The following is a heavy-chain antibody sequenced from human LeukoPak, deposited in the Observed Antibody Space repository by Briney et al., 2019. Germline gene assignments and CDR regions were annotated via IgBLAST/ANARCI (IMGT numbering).Heavy chain of an antibody. J-gene: IGHJ4*02. V-gene: IGHV4-4*09. Sequence: HSETLSLTCAVYGGSFSGYYWNWIRQPPGKGLEWIGYIFTGSTTYNPSLKSRVTISVDTSKNQFSLKLSSVTAADTAVYYCARRLRTYFDYWGQGSLVTVSS. CDR2: IFTGST. CDR3: ARRLRTYFDY. CDR1: GGSFSGYY.